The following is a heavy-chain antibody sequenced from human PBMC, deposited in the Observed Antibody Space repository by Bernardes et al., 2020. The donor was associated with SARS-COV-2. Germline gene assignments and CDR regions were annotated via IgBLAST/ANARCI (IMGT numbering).Heavy chain of an antibody. Sequence: GGSLRLSCEASKFTVSNNYLSWVRQVPGQGLAWVSLLYRGGPTYYADSVKGRFTVSRDNSKNTLFLQMSDLRAEDTAIYYCATAPHYYYGLDVWGQGTAVTVSS. J-gene: IGHJ6*02. CDR2: LYRGGPT. V-gene: IGHV3-53*01. CDR1: KFTVSNNY. CDR3: ATAPHYYYGLDV.